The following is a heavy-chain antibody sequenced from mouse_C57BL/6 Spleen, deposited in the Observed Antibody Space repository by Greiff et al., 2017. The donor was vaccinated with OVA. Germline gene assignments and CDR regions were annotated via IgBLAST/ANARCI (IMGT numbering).Heavy chain of an antibody. D-gene: IGHD1-1*01. Sequence: QVQLQQSGAELMKPGDSVTLSCKATGYTFTGYWIGLVKPRPGHGLGWIGEILPGSGSTNYNEKFKGKATFTADTSSNTAYMQLSRLTTEDSAIYYCARCPYYGSHYYAMDYWGKGTSVTVAS. CDR1: GYTFTGYW. V-gene: IGHV1-9*01. CDR3: ARCPYYGSHYYAMDY. J-gene: IGHJ4*01. CDR2: ILPGSGST.